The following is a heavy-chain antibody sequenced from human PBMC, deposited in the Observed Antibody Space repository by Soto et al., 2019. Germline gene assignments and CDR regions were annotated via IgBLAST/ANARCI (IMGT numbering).Heavy chain of an antibody. CDR1: GYTFTSYA. CDR3: ARGDYYDIHDY. Sequence: QVQLVQSGAEVKKPGASVKVSCKASGYTFTSYAMHWVRQAPGQRLEWMGWINAGNGNTNYSQKFQGRVTITRDTSASTAYMELSSLRSEDTAVYYCARGDYYDIHDYWGQGTLVTLSS. V-gene: IGHV1-3*01. CDR2: INAGNGNT. J-gene: IGHJ4*02. D-gene: IGHD3-22*01.